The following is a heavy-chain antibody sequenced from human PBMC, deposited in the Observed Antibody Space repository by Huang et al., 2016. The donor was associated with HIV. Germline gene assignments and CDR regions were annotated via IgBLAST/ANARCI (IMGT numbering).Heavy chain of an antibody. J-gene: IGHJ1*01. CDR2: ISAYNGNT. Sequence: QVQLVQSGGEVKKHGASVKVSCKASGSTFTSYGISWVRQAPGQGLEGMGWISAYNGNTNYEKKVQGRVTMTTDTSTSTAYVELRSLRSDDTAMYYCARGPSIAARAEYLQHWGQGTLVTVSS. V-gene: IGHV1-18*04. CDR1: GSTFTSYG. D-gene: IGHD6-6*01. CDR3: ARGPSIAARAEYLQH.